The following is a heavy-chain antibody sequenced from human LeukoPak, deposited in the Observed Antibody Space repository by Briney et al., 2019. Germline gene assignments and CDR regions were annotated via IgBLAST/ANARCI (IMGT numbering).Heavy chain of an antibody. D-gene: IGHD3-3*01. J-gene: IGHJ4*02. CDR3: ARVVRGLDFWSGYCNPYYFDY. CDR1: GGSISSYY. V-gene: IGHV4-59*01. CDR2: IYYSGST. Sequence: SETLSLTCTVSGGSISSYYWSWIRQPPGKGLEWIGYIYYSGSTNYNPSLKSRVTISVDTSKNQFSLKLSSVTAADTAVYYCARVVRGLDFWSGYCNPYYFDYWGQGTLVTVSS.